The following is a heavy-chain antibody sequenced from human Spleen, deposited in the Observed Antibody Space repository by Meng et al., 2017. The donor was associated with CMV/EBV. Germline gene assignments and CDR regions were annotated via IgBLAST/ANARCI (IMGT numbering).Heavy chain of an antibody. CDR3: ARGGYCSSTSCRRDAFDI. CDR2: INPNSGDS. Sequence: ASVKVSCKASGYTFIDYHMHWVRQAPGQGLEWMGWINPNSGDSNYPQKFQGRVTMTRDTSISTAYLEMSRLRSDDTAVYYCARGGYCSSTSCRRDAFDIWGQGTMVTVSS. V-gene: IGHV1-2*02. J-gene: IGHJ3*02. D-gene: IGHD2-2*01. CDR1: GYTFIDYH.